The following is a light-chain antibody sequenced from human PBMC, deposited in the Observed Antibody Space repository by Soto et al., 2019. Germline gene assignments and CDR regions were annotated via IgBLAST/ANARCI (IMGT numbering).Light chain of an antibody. CDR3: MPGTQWPWT. Sequence: DVVMTQSPLSLPVTLGQPASISCRSSQSLIHSDGNTYLNWFHQRPGQSPRRLIDKVSDRDYGVPDTFRGSRSGNDFTMKISRVEAEDVEVYYCMPGTQWPWTLGQGTEKEIK. J-gene: IGKJ1*01. CDR2: KVS. V-gene: IGKV2-30*02. CDR1: QSLIHSDGNTY.